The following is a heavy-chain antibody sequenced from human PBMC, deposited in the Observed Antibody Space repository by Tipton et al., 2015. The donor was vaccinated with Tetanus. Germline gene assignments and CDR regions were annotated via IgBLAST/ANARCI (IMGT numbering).Heavy chain of an antibody. J-gene: IGHJ6*02. Sequence: SLRLSCSASGFTFSSFPMHWVRQAPGKGLEWVAFVSSDGGTRGYADSVKGRFTVSRDNFKNRLTLRMNNVRPDDTAVYFCARDAWYREPTTEYHGMDVWGRGTIVTVSS. CDR3: ARDAWYREPTTEYHGMDV. V-gene: IGHV3-30-3*01. D-gene: IGHD1-26*01. CDR1: GFTFSSFP. CDR2: VSSDGGTR.